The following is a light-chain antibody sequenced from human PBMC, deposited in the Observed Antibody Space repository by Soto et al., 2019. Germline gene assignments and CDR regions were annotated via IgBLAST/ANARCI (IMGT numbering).Light chain of an antibody. CDR3: QQYNNWPRT. J-gene: IGKJ2*01. Sequence: EIVMTQSPVTLSVSPGERATFSCRASQSVSSNLAWYQQKPGQTPRLLIYGASTRATGIPARFSGSGSGTEFTLTISSLQSEDFAAYYCQQYNNWPRTFGQGTKLEIQ. V-gene: IGKV3-15*01. CDR1: QSVSSN. CDR2: GAS.